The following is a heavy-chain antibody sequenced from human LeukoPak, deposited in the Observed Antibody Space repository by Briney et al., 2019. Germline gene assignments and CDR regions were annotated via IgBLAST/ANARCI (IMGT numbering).Heavy chain of an antibody. CDR3: TCAEGFGKLSFSFDY. J-gene: IGHJ4*02. Sequence: GGSLRLSCVASGFTFRTYWMSWVRQAPGKGLEWVANIKQDGSQIYYVGSVRGRFTISRDNAKKLVHLQMDALRAEDTAIYYCTCAEGFGKLSFSFDYWGQGIQVTVSS. CDR1: GFTFRTYW. V-gene: IGHV3-7*03. CDR2: IKQDGSQI. D-gene: IGHD3-10*01.